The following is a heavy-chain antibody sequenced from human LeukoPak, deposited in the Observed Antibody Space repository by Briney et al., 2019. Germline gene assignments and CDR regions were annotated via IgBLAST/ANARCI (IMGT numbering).Heavy chain of an antibody. D-gene: IGHD4-17*01. CDR1: GFTFSAYA. J-gene: IGHJ3*02. CDR3: ARDPNGDYKGAFDM. CDR2: IRGGGGSA. V-gene: IGHV3-23*01. Sequence: PGGSLRLSCTASGFTFSAYAMMWVRQAPGKGPEWVSAIRGGGGSAFYADSVKGRFTISRDNSKYTLFLQMNSLRAEDKAVYYCARDPNGDYKGAFDMLGPGTMVTVSS.